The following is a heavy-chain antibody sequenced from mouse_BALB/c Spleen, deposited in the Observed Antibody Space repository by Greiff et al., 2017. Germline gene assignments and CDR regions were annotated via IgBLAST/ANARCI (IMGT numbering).Heavy chain of an antibody. CDR2: INPSNGRT. Sequence: QVQLQQPGAELVKPGASVKLSCKASGYTFTSYWMHWVKQRPGQGLEWIGEINPSNGRTNYNEKFKSKATLTVDKSSSTAYMQLSSLTSEDSAVYYCARQREITYYYAMDYWGQGTSVTVSS. V-gene: IGHV1S81*02. J-gene: IGHJ4*01. CDR1: GYTFTSYW. D-gene: IGHD2-4*01. CDR3: ARQREITYYYAMDY.